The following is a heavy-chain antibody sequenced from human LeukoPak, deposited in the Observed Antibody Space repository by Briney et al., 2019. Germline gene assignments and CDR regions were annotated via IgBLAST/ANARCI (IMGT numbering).Heavy chain of an antibody. V-gene: IGHV1-18*01. CDR2: ISAYNDNT. Sequence: ASVKVSCKASGYTFTSYCFTWVRQAPGQGLEWMGWISAYNDNTNYARKFQGRVTMTTDTSTSTAYMELRSLRSDDTAVYYCAREAYHYDSSGYYHVDGLDYWGQGTLVTVSS. CDR3: AREAYHYDSSGYYHVDGLDY. CDR1: GYTFTSYC. D-gene: IGHD3-22*01. J-gene: IGHJ4*02.